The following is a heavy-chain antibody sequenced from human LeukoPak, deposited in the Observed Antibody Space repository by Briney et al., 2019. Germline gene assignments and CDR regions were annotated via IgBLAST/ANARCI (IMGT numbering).Heavy chain of an antibody. CDR3: AREEGGYYDSSGYWTDY. CDR1: GGSISSYY. J-gene: IGHJ4*02. CDR2: IYSSGST. Sequence: SETLSLTCTVSGGSISSYYWSWIRQPAGKGLEWIGRIYSSGSTNYNPSLKSRVTMSVDTSKNQFSLRLSSVTAADTAFYYCAREEGGYYDSSGYWTDYWGQGTLVTVSS. D-gene: IGHD3-22*01. V-gene: IGHV4-4*07.